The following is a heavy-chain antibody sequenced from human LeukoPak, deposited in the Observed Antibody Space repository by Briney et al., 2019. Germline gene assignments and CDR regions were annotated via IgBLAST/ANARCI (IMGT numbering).Heavy chain of an antibody. Sequence: GGSLKLSCAASGLSFSSYAMSWVRQAPGKGLEWVSSISGSGDNTYYAESVKGRFTISRDNSKNTLFLQMNSLRAEDTAVFYCAKRSGYTTGWFFDFWGQGTLVTVSS. V-gene: IGHV3-23*01. CDR1: GLSFSSYA. D-gene: IGHD6-19*01. CDR2: ISGSGDNT. J-gene: IGHJ4*02. CDR3: AKRSGYTTGWFFDF.